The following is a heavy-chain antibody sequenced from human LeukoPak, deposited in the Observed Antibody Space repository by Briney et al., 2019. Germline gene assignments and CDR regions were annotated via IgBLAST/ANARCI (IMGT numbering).Heavy chain of an antibody. CDR3: ARYRSIAAGGAFDY. J-gene: IGHJ4*02. Sequence: PGRSLRLSCAASGFTFSSYAMHWVRQAPGKGLEWVAVISYDGSNKYYADSVKGRFTISRDNSKNTLYLQMNSRRAEDTAVYYCARYRSIAAGGAFDYWGQGTLVTVSS. CDR2: ISYDGSNK. CDR1: GFTFSSYA. V-gene: IGHV3-30*04. D-gene: IGHD6-13*01.